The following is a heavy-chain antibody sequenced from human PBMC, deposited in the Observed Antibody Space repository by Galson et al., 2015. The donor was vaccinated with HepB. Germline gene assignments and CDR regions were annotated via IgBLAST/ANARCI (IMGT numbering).Heavy chain of an antibody. CDR1: GFSLSTSGVG. J-gene: IGHJ3*02. CDR3: AHRHLKITFGGVIVIPDSAFDI. Sequence: PALVKPTQTLTLTCTFSGFSLSTSGVGVGWIRQPPGKALEWLALIYWDDDKRYSPSLKSRLTITKDTSKNQVVLTMTNMDPVDTATYYCAHRHLKITFGGVIVIPDSAFDIWGQGTMVTVSS. CDR2: IYWDDDK. D-gene: IGHD3-16*02. V-gene: IGHV2-5*02.